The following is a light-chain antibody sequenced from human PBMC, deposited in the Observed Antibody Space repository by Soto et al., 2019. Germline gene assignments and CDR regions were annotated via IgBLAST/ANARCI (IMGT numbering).Light chain of an antibody. CDR3: HQLNSYPLT. Sequence: DIQLTQSPSFLSASVGDRVTITCRASQGISSYLAWYQQKPGKAPKLLIYAASTLQSGVPSRFSGSGSGTEFTLTISCLQPEDFATYYCHQLNSYPLTFGPGTKVDIK. CDR1: QGISSY. V-gene: IGKV1-9*01. J-gene: IGKJ3*01. CDR2: AAS.